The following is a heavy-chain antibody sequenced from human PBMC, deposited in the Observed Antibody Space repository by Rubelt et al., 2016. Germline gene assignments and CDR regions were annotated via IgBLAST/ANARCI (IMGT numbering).Heavy chain of an antibody. CDR3: ARLAVAGTEEGVVNPFDP. V-gene: IGHV4-34*01. J-gene: IGHJ5*02. CDR1: GGSFSGYY. D-gene: IGHD6-19*01. Sequence: KPSETLSLTCAVYGGSFSGYYWSWIRQPPGKGLEWIGEINHSGSTNYNPSLKSRVTISVDKSKNQFSLKLSSVTAADTAVYYCARLAVAGTEEGVVNPFDPWGQGTLVTVSS. CDR2: INHSGST.